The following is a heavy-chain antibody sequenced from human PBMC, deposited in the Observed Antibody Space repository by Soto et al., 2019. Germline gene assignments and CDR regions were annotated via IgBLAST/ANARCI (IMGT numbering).Heavy chain of an antibody. CDR2: VGPSVGDS. Sequence: VRLLESGGGLVQPGGSLRLSCAASGFTFSDYVMNWVRQAPGKGLEWVSTVGPSVGDSFYADSVKGRFTISRDNSRGTLYVQMNSLRVEDTAVYYCVRRSITATTKWGAFDVWGQGTVVTVSS. J-gene: IGHJ3*01. CDR1: GFTFSDYV. CDR3: VRRSITATTKWGAFDV. D-gene: IGHD1-20*01. V-gene: IGHV3-23*01.